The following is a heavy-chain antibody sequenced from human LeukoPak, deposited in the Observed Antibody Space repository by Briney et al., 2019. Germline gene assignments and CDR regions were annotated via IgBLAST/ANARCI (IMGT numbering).Heavy chain of an antibody. CDR2: TYYRSKLYN. D-gene: IGHD4-11*01. V-gene: IGHV6-1*01. J-gene: IGHJ3*02. CDR1: GDSVSSNSAT. Sequence: SQTLSLTCAISGDSVSSNSATWNWIRQAPSRGLEWLVRTYYRSKLYNDYAATVKSRITINPDTSKNQFSLQLNSVTPENTAVYYCARGFPSNPVAFDIWGQGTMVTVSS. CDR3: ARGFPSNPVAFDI.